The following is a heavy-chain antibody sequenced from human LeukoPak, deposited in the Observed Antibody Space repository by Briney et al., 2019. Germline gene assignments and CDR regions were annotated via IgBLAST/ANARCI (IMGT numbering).Heavy chain of an antibody. V-gene: IGHV4-34*01. J-gene: IGHJ4*02. CDR3: ARARTLGGSGSYYKN. D-gene: IGHD3-10*01. Sequence: PSETLSLTCAVYGGSFSGYYWSRIRQPPGKGLEWIGEINHSGSTNYNPSLKSRVTISVDTSKNQFSLKLSSVTAADTAVYYCARARTLGGSGSYYKNWGQGTLVTVSS. CDR2: INHSGST. CDR1: GGSFSGYY.